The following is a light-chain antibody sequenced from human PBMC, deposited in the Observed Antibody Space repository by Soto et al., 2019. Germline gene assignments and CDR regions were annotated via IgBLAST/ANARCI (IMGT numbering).Light chain of an antibody. CDR3: NQYGT. Sequence: EIVLTQSPGTLSLSPGERATLSCRASQSVSSSYLAWYQQNPGQAPRLLIYGASSRATGIPDRFSGSGSGTDFTLTNTKLEPEDFAVYYCNQYGTFGQGTKVDIK. CDR1: QSVSSSY. V-gene: IGKV3-20*01. J-gene: IGKJ1*01. CDR2: GAS.